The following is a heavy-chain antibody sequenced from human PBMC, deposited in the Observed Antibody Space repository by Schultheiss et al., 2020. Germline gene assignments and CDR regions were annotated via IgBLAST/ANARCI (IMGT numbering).Heavy chain of an antibody. Sequence: GGSLRLSCAASGFTFSSYGMHWVRQAPGKGLEWVAVIWYDGSNKYYADSVKGRFTISRDNAKNSLYLQMNSLKTEDTAVYYCTTEGVVVVADAFDIWGQGTMVSVS. CDR2: IWYDGSNK. V-gene: IGHV3-33*03. CDR3: TTEGVVVVADAFDI. J-gene: IGHJ3*02. CDR1: GFTFSSYG. D-gene: IGHD2-15*01.